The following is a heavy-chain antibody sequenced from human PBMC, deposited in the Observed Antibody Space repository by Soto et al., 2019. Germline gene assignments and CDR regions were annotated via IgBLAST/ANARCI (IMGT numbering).Heavy chain of an antibody. J-gene: IGHJ4*02. CDR2: IIPIFGTA. Sequence: QVQLVQSGAEVQKPGSSVKVSCKASGGTFSSYAISWVRQAPGQGLEWMGGIIPIFGTANYAQKFQGRVTITADESTSTAYMELSSLRSEDTAVYYCARDLEAGSSSSSYFDYWGQGTLVTVSS. V-gene: IGHV1-69*01. CDR1: GGTFSSYA. CDR3: ARDLEAGSSSSSYFDY. D-gene: IGHD6-6*01.